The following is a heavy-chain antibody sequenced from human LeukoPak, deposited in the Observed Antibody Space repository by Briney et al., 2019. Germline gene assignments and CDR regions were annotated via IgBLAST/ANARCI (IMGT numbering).Heavy chain of an antibody. Sequence: ASVKVSCKASGGTFSSYGISWVRQAPGQGLEWMGGTIPIFGTANYAQKFQGRVTITADKSTSTGYMELSSLRSEDTAVYYCARVAGYDAFDIWGQGTMVTVSS. J-gene: IGHJ3*02. CDR1: GGTFSSYG. V-gene: IGHV1-69*06. D-gene: IGHD2-15*01. CDR3: ARVAGYDAFDI. CDR2: TIPIFGTA.